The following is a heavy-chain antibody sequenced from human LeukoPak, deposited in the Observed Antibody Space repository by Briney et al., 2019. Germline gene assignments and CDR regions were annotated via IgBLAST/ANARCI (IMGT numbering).Heavy chain of an antibody. D-gene: IGHD3-16*01. J-gene: IGHJ4*02. CDR1: GGSISSSSYY. CDR3: AAPGDFGFDY. V-gene: IGHV4-39*01. Sequence: PSETLSLTCTVSGGSISSSSYYWGWIRQPPGKGLEWIGSIYYSGSTYYNPSLKSRVTISVDTSKNQFSLKLSSVTAADTAVYYCAAPGDFGFDYWGQGTLVTVSS. CDR2: IYYSGST.